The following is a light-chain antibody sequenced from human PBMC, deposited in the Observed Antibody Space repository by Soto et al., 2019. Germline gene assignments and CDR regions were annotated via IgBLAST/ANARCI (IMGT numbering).Light chain of an antibody. CDR1: SSDVGGYNY. V-gene: IGLV2-14*01. J-gene: IGLJ1*01. CDR2: DVS. CDR3: CSYTTSNTRHIA. Sequence: QSVLTQPASVSGSPGQSITISCTGTSSDVGGYNYVSWYQQHPGKAPKFMIYDVSNRPSGVSNRFSGSKSGNTASLTISGLQAEDEADYYCCSYTTSNTRHIAFGTGTKLTVL.